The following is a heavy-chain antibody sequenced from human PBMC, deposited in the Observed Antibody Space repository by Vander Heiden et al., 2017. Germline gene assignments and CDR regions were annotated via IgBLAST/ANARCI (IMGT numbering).Heavy chain of an antibody. Sequence: QVQLVESGGGLVKPGGSLRLSCAASGFTFSDYYMSWIRQAPGKGLEWVSYISSSSSYKNYADSVKGRFTIARDNAKNSLYLQRNRMRAEETAVYYCARELDYYDNSGYLTFDAFDIWGQGTMVTVSS. D-gene: IGHD3-22*01. CDR3: ARELDYYDNSGYLTFDAFDI. J-gene: IGHJ3*02. CDR2: ISSSSSYK. CDR1: GFTFSDYY. V-gene: IGHV3-11*06.